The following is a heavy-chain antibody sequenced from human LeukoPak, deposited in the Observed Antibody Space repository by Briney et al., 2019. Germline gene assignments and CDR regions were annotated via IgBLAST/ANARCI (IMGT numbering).Heavy chain of an antibody. Sequence: PSETLSLTCAVYGGSFSGYYWSWIRQPPGKGLEWIGEINHSGSTNYNPSLKSRVTISVDTSKNQFSLKLSSVTAADTAVYYCAGSSTVTTFDCWGQGTLVTVSS. CDR1: GGSFSGYY. CDR3: AGSSTVTTFDC. CDR2: INHSGST. J-gene: IGHJ4*02. D-gene: IGHD4-17*01. V-gene: IGHV4-34*01.